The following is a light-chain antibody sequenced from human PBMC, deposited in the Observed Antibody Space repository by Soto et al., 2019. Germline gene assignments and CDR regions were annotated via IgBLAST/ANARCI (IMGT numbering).Light chain of an antibody. Sequence: EIVMTQSPATLSVSPGERATLSCRASQSVGSDLAWYQQKPGQAPRLVIYDASTRAPGFPARFSGSGSGTEFTLTISSLQSEDFAVYYCHHYNSWPYTFGQGTKVEIK. CDR2: DAS. J-gene: IGKJ2*01. CDR3: HHYNSWPYT. CDR1: QSVGSD. V-gene: IGKV3-15*01.